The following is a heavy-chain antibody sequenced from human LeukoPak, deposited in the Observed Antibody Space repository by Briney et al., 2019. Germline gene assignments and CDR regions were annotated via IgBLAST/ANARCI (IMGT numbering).Heavy chain of an antibody. J-gene: IGHJ4*02. D-gene: IGHD3-10*01. V-gene: IGHV3-23*01. Sequence: GGSLRLSCAASGFTFSSYATSWVRQAPGKGLEWVSAISGSGGSTYYADSVKGRFTISRDNSKNTLYLQMNSLRAEDTAVYYCAKAGNLWFGELLPKPYFDYWGQGTLVTVSS. CDR1: GFTFSSYA. CDR2: ISGSGGST. CDR3: AKAGNLWFGELLPKPYFDY.